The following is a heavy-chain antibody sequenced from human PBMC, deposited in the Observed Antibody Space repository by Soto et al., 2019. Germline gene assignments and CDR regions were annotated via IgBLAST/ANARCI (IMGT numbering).Heavy chain of an antibody. V-gene: IGHV3-23*01. CDR1: GFTFSSYG. CDR2: SSATGSVR. J-gene: IGHJ1*01. CDR3: AKDRRAGGNYGFYFEF. Sequence: WGSLRLSCAASGFTFSSYGMTWVRQAPGKGLEWVSFSSATGSVRYYADSVKGRFTISRDNSKNTLYLQMSSLRADDTAVYYCAKDRRAGGNYGFYFEFWGEEALVRVSP. D-gene: IGHD1-7*01.